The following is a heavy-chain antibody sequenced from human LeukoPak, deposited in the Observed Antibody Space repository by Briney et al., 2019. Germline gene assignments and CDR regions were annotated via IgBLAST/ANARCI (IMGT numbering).Heavy chain of an antibody. CDR2: IYSGGST. CDR1: GLSVTSNY. D-gene: IGHD4-23*01. J-gene: IGHJ4*02. Sequence: GGSLRLSCAASGLSVTSNYMSWVRKAPGKGLEWVSVIYSGGSTYYADSVTGRFTISRDNSKNTLYLQMNSLRAEDTAVYYCARVLPAGNCFDDWGQGILVTVSS. V-gene: IGHV3-53*01. CDR3: ARVLPAGNCFDD.